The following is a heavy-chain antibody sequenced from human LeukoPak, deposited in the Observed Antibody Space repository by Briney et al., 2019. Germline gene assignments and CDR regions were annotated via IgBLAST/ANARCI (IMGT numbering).Heavy chain of an antibody. CDR1: GGSFSGYY. D-gene: IGHD5-18*01. J-gene: IGHJ4*02. CDR3: ARQKTSGYSYGWGDFDY. Sequence: SETLSLTCAVYGGSFSGYYWSWIRQPPGKGLEWIGEINHSGSTNYNPSLKSRVTTSVDTSKNQFSLKLSSVTAADTAVYYCARQKTSGYSYGWGDFDYWGQGTLVTVSS. V-gene: IGHV4-34*01. CDR2: INHSGST.